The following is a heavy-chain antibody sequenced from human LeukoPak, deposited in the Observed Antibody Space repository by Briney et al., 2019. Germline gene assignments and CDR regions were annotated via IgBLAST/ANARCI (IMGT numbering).Heavy chain of an antibody. CDR3: AAESERWLVRS. D-gene: IGHD6-19*01. V-gene: IGHV4-59*03. Sequence: SETLSLTCTVSGGSISSYWWSWIRQPPGKGREGVGQIYYRGTTNYNPSLKSRVTISTDTSKSQFSLKLNSVTAADTAVYYCAAESERWLVRSWGQGTLVTVSS. CDR2: IYYRGTT. J-gene: IGHJ4*02. CDR1: GGSISSYW.